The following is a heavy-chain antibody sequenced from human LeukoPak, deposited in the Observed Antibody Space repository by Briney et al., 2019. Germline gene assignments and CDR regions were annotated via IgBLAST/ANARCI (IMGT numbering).Heavy chain of an antibody. V-gene: IGHV3-30*03. J-gene: IGHJ4*02. CDR1: GFTFSSYG. CDR2: ISYDGSNK. CDR3: GSMVREGEDY. D-gene: IGHD3-10*01. Sequence: PGGSLRLSCAASGFTFSSYGMHWVRQAPGKGLEWVAVISYDGSNKYYADSVKGRFTISRDNSKNTLYLQMNSLRAEDTAVYYCGSMVREGEDYWGQGTLVTVSS.